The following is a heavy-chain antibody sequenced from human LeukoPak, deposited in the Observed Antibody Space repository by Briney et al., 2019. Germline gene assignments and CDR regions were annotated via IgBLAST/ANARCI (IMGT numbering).Heavy chain of an antibody. Sequence: SQTLSLACTVSGGSISSGDYYWSWIRQPPGKGLEWIGYIYYSGSTYYNPSLKSRVTISVDTSKNQFSLKLSSVTAADTAVYYCARGYCYDSSGLDIWGQGTMVTVSS. D-gene: IGHD3-22*01. CDR3: ARGYCYDSSGLDI. J-gene: IGHJ3*02. CDR1: GGSISSGDYY. CDR2: IYYSGST. V-gene: IGHV4-30-4*01.